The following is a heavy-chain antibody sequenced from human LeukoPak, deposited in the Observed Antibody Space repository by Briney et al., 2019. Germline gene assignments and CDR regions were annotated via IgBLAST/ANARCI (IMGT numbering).Heavy chain of an antibody. D-gene: IGHD2-8*01. CDR1: GYTFTGYY. V-gene: IGHV1-2*04. J-gene: IGHJ4*02. CDR3: ARDPRDIVLMVYVGRFDY. Sequence: GASVKVSCKASGYTFTGYYMHWVRQAPGQGLEWMGWINPNSGGTNYAQKFQGWVTMTRDTSISTAYMELSRLRSDDTAVYYCARDPRDIVLMVYVGRFDYWGQGTLVTVSS. CDR2: INPNSGGT.